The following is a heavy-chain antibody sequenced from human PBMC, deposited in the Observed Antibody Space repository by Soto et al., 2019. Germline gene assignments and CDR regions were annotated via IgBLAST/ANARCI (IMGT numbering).Heavy chain of an antibody. Sequence: VQLLESGGGLVQPGGSLRLSCAASGFTFSSYAMSWVRQAPGKGLEWVSAISGSGGSTYYADSVKGRFTISRDNSKNTLYLQMNSLRAEDTAVYYCASCYGDYQHFDYWGQGTLVTVSS. CDR2: ISGSGGST. CDR3: ASCYGDYQHFDY. J-gene: IGHJ4*02. D-gene: IGHD4-17*01. V-gene: IGHV3-23*01. CDR1: GFTFSSYA.